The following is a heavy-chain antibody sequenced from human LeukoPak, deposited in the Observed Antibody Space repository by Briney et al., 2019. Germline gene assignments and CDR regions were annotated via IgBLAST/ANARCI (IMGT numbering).Heavy chain of an antibody. CDR2: IIPIFGTA. D-gene: IGHD2-2*01. Sequence: ASVKVSCKASGGTFSSYAISWVRQAPGQGLEWMGGIIPIFGTANYAQKFQGRVTITADESTSTAYMELSRLRSEETAVYYCARGGVPAALYGMDVRGKGTTVTVSS. J-gene: IGHJ6*04. CDR1: GGTFSSYA. CDR3: ARGGVPAALYGMDV. V-gene: IGHV1-69*01.